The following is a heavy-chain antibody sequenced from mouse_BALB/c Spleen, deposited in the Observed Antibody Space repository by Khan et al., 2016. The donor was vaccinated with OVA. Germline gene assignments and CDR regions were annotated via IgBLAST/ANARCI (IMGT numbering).Heavy chain of an antibody. CDR2: IYPGSDST. D-gene: IGHD4-1*01. J-gene: IGHJ3*01. CDR3: TRAGWDVFAY. Sequence: QVQLQQSGPELVKPGASVKMSCKASGYTFTDYVMNWVKQRNGQGLEWIGQIYPGSDSTYYNEKFEGKATLTADRSSSTAYMHLNNLTSEDSADYFCTRAGWDVFAYWGQGTLVTVSA. CDR1: GYTFTDYV. V-gene: IGHV1-77*01.